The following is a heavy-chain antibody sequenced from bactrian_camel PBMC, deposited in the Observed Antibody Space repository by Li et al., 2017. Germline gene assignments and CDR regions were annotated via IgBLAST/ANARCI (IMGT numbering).Heavy chain of an antibody. CDR1: ASPFGGSSD. CDR2: TYTGSGAR. V-gene: IGHV3S40*01. Sequence: DVQLVESGGGSVQAGGSLSLSCTVSASPFGGSSDMGWYRQAPGKEREGVAATYTGSGARYYGDSAKGRFVISQDDATATIHLHMNSLRLEDAAIYYCAAASSKPGLEVLQKWGWSFAYWGQGTQVTVS. CDR3: AAASSKPGLEVLQKWGWSFAY. D-gene: IGHD3*01. J-gene: IGHJ4*01.